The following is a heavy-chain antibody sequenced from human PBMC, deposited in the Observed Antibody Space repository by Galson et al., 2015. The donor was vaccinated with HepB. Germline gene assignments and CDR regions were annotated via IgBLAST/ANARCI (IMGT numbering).Heavy chain of an antibody. CDR2: ISAYNGNT. Sequence: SVKVSCKASGYTFTSYGISWVRQAPGQGLEWMGWISAYNGNTNYAQKLQGRVTMTTDTSTSTAYMELRSLRSDDTAVYYCARDWHCSSTSCYGGDYGMDVWGQGTTVTVSS. CDR1: GYTFTSYG. CDR3: ARDWHCSSTSCYGGDYGMDV. V-gene: IGHV1-18*01. J-gene: IGHJ6*02. D-gene: IGHD2-2*01.